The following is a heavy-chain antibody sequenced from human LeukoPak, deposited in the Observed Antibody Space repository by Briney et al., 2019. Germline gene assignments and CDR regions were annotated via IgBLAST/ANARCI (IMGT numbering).Heavy chain of an antibody. J-gene: IGHJ1*01. Sequence: PGGSLRLSCAASGFTFSSYGMHRVRQAPGKGLEWVAVIWYDGSNKYYADSVKGRFTISRDNSKNTLYLQVNSLRAEDTAVYYCARETRGYKTKYFQHWGQGTLVTVSS. CDR2: IWYDGSNK. D-gene: IGHD5-24*01. CDR1: GFTFSSYG. V-gene: IGHV3-33*01. CDR3: ARETRGYKTKYFQH.